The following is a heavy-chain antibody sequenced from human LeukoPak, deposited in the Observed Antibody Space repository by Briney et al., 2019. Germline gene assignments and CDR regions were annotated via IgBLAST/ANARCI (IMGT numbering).Heavy chain of an antibody. CDR3: AKDSSGWYYYYYMDV. CDR2: INSDGSST. J-gene: IGHJ6*03. V-gene: IGHV3-74*01. D-gene: IGHD6-19*01. Sequence: GSLRLSCAASGFTFSSYWMHWVRQAPGKGLVWVSRINSDGSSTSYADSVKGRFTISRDNAKNTLYLQMNSLRAEDTAVYYCAKDSSGWYYYYYMDVWGKGTTVTISS. CDR1: GFTFSSYW.